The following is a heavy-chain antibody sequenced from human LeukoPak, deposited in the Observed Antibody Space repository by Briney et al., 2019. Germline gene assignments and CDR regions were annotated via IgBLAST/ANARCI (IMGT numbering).Heavy chain of an antibody. D-gene: IGHD2-15*01. CDR1: GGSISSGDYY. CDR3: AGGPYCSGGTCYSNFYYGLDV. V-gene: IGHV4-30-4*01. J-gene: IGHJ6*02. Sequence: PSETLSLTCTVSGGSISSGDYYWSWIRQPPGKGLEWIGYIYYSGSTYYNPSLKSRVTISVDTSKNHFSLYLNSVTAADTAVYYCAGGPYCSGGTCYSNFYYGLDVWGQGTTVTVSS. CDR2: IYYSGST.